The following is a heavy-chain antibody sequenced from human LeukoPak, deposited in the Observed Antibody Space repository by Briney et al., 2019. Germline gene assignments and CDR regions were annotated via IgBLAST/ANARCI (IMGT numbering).Heavy chain of an antibody. V-gene: IGHV3-7*03. CDR1: GLTFSSYW. CDR3: ARQGYKVDY. D-gene: IGHD5-18*01. Sequence: PGGSLRLSCAASGLTFSSYWMSWVRQAPGKGLEWVANIKQDGSEKYYVDSVKGRFIISRDNAKNSLYLQMNSLRAEDTAVYYCARQGYKVDYWGQGTLVTVSS. J-gene: IGHJ4*02. CDR2: IKQDGSEK.